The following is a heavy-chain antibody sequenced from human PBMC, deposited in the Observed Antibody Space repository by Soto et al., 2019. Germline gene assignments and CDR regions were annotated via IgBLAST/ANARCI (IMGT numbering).Heavy chain of an antibody. D-gene: IGHD6-13*01. J-gene: IGHJ4*02. Sequence: EVQLVESGGGLVKPGGSLRVSCAASGFTFNNAWMNWVRQAPGKGLEWVGRIKRKSDGGTTDYAAPVKGRFTISRDDSKNMLYLQMNSLKTEDTAVYYCTTDLYSRSWYYFDYWGQGTLVTVSS. CDR2: IKRKSDGGTT. V-gene: IGHV3-15*07. CDR1: GFTFNNAW. CDR3: TTDLYSRSWYYFDY.